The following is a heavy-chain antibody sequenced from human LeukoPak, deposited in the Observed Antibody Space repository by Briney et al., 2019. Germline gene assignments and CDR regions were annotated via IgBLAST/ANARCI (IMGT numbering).Heavy chain of an antibody. CDR3: AIDKVDNAWTGCLFAY. CDR1: GFTFITYC. D-gene: IGHD1-1*01. V-gene: IGHV3-7*01. J-gene: IGHJ4*02. CDR2: INQDGTDK. Sequence: PGGSLRLSCATSGFTFITYCMSWVRQAPGKGLEWVAIINQDGTDKHYADSVKGRFTISRENTKHSVYLLMTSLRAEDTTVYYWAIDKVDNAWTGCLFAYWGQGALVTVSS.